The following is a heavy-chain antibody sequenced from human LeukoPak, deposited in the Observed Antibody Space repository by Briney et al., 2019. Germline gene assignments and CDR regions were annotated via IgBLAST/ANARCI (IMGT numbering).Heavy chain of an antibody. Sequence: ASVKVSCKASGYTFTGYYMHWVRQAPGQGLEWMGRINPNSGGTNYAQKFQGRVTMTRDTSISTAYMELSRLRSDDTAVYYCARDPGYYDFWSGPPYYFDYWGQGTLVTVSS. CDR1: GYTFTGYY. D-gene: IGHD3-3*01. CDR2: INPNSGGT. V-gene: IGHV1-2*06. J-gene: IGHJ4*02. CDR3: ARDPGYYDFWSGPPYYFDY.